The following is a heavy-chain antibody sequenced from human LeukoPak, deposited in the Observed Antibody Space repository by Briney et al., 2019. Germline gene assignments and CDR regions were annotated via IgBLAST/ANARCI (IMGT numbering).Heavy chain of an antibody. D-gene: IGHD3-22*01. V-gene: IGHV3-11*05. Sequence: GGSLRLPCAASGFTFSDYYMSWIRQAPGKGLEWVSYISSSSSYTNYTDSVKGRFTISRDNAKNSLYLQMNSLRAEDTAVYYCAREGYYYDSSGYMNGYYFDYWGQGTLVTVSS. J-gene: IGHJ4*02. CDR3: AREGYYYDSSGYMNGYYFDY. CDR2: ISSSSSYT. CDR1: GFTFSDYY.